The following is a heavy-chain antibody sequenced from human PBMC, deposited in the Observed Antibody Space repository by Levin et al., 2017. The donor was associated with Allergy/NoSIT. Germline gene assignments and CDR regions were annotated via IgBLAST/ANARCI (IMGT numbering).Heavy chain of an antibody. CDR2: ISYDGSNK. CDR3: ARDSVGDYYGSGSYLRDY. V-gene: IGHV3-30*04. CDR1: GFTFSSYA. J-gene: IGHJ4*02. D-gene: IGHD3-10*01. Sequence: PGGSLRLSCAASGFTFSSYAMHWVRQAPGKGLEWVAVISYDGSNKYYADSVKGRFTISRDNSKNTLYLQMNSLRAEDTAVYYCARDSVGDYYGSGSYLRDYWGQGTLVTVSS.